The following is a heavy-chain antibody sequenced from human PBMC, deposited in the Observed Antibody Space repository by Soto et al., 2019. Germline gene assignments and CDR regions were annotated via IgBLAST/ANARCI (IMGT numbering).Heavy chain of an antibody. CDR2: IWYDGSNK. V-gene: IGHV3-33*06. CDR1: GFTFSSYG. J-gene: IGHJ4*02. Sequence: HPGGSLRLSCAASGFTFSSYGMHWVRQAPGKGLEWVAVIWYDGSNKYYADSVKGRFTISRDNSKNTLYLQMNSLRAEDTAVYYCAKVSRSSGWYVQDFWGQGTLVTVSS. CDR3: AKVSRSSGWYVQDF. D-gene: IGHD6-19*01.